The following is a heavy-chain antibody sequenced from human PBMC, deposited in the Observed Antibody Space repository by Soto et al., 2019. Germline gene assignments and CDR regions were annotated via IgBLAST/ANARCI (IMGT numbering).Heavy chain of an antibody. CDR3: ARDRGIVVVTFDAFDI. J-gene: IGHJ3*02. D-gene: IGHD3-22*01. V-gene: IGHV1-3*01. CDR2: INAGNGNT. CDR1: GYTFTSYA. Sequence: ASVKVSCKASGYTFTSYAMHWVRQAPGQRLEWMGWINAGNGNTKYSQKFQGRVTITRDTSASTAYMELSSLRSEDTAVYYCARDRGIVVVTFDAFDIWCQGKMVTVS.